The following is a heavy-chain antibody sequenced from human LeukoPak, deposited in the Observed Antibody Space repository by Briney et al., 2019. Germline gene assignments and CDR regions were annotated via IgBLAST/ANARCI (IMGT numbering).Heavy chain of an antibody. J-gene: IGHJ3*02. V-gene: IGHV5-51*01. CDR3: ARRRGRYSGDAFDI. Sequence: RGESLKISCQGSGYSFTRSWIGWVRQMPGKGLEWMGIIYPGDSDTRYSPSFQGQVTISADKSMSTAYLQWSSLKASDTAMYYCARRRGRYSGDAFDIWGQGTMVTVSS. D-gene: IGHD1-26*01. CDR1: GYSFTRSW. CDR2: IYPGDSDT.